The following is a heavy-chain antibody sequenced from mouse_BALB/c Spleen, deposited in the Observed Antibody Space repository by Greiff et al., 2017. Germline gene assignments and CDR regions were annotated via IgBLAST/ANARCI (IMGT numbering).Heavy chain of an antibody. Sequence: VQRVESGAELVRPGVSVKISCKGSGYTFTDYAMHWVKQSHAKSLEWIGVISTYYGDASYNQKFKGKATMTVDKSSSTAYMELARLTSEDSAIYYCARGRYGNYDAMDYWGQGTSVTVSS. CDR2: ISTYYGDA. CDR1: GYTFTDYA. D-gene: IGHD2-10*02. CDR3: ARGRYGNYDAMDY. V-gene: IGHV1S137*01. J-gene: IGHJ4*01.